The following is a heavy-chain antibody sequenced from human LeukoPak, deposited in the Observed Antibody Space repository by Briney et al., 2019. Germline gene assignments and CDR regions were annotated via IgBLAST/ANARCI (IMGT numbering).Heavy chain of an antibody. CDR2: INPTTGDT. V-gene: IGHV1-46*01. CDR1: GYTFTSYY. CDR3: ARYGFSAVWQGGWHAFDI. J-gene: IGHJ3*02. Sequence: ASVKVSCKASGYTFTSYYVHWVRQAPGQGLQWMGIINPTTGDTVYAQKFQGRVTMTRDVSTDTVYMELSTLRSEDTAVYYCARYGFSAVWQGGWHAFDIWGHGTMVTVSS. D-gene: IGHD5-24*01.